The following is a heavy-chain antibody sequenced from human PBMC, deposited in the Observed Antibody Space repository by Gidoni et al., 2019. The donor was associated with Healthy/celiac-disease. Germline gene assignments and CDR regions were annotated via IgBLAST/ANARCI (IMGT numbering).Heavy chain of an antibody. V-gene: IGHV3-15*07. Sequence: SVSNAWMNWVRQAPGKGLEWVGRIKSKTDGGTTDYAAPVKGRFTISRDDSKNTLYLQMNSLKTEDTAVYYCTTTLHGDYDDWGQGTLVTVSS. CDR1: SVSNAW. D-gene: IGHD4-17*01. CDR2: IKSKTDGGTT. CDR3: TTTLHGDYDD. J-gene: IGHJ4*02.